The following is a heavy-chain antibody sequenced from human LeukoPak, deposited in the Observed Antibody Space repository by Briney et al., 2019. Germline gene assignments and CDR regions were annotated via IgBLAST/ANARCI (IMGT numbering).Heavy chain of an antibody. CDR2: ISYSGST. J-gene: IGHJ5*02. V-gene: IGHV4-39*07. Sequence: SETLSLTCTVSGDSISSSSYYWGWIRQPPGKGLEWIGSISYSGSTYYNPSLKSRVTISVDTSRNQFSLKLSSVTAADTAVYFCARTYYDIYWFDPWGQGTLVTVSS. CDR1: GDSISSSSYY. CDR3: ARTYYDIYWFDP. D-gene: IGHD3-9*01.